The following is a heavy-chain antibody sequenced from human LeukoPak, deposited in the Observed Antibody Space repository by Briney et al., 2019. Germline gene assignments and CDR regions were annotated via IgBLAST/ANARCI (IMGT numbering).Heavy chain of an antibody. D-gene: IGHD6-6*01. CDR2: IIPIFGTA. V-gene: IGHV1-69*05. J-gene: IGHJ3*02. Sequence: SVKVSCKASGGTFSSYAISWVRQAPGQGLEWMGGIIPIFGTANYAQKFQGRVTITTDESTSTAYMELSSLRSEDTAVYYCAAPYSSSAGWGAFDIWGQGTMVTVSS. CDR3: AAPYSSSAGWGAFDI. CDR1: GGTFSSYA.